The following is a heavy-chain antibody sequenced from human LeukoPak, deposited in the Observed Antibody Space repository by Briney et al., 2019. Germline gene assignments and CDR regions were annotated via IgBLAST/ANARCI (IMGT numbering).Heavy chain of an antibody. CDR3: ARGEGSHWTGYYYYMDV. CDR2: MNPNSGNT. D-gene: IGHD3/OR15-3a*01. J-gene: IGHJ6*03. Sequence: ASVNVSCKASGYTFTSYDINWVRQATGQGLEWMGWMNPNSGNTGYAQKFQGRVTITRNTSISTAYMELSSLRSEDTAVYYCARGEGSHWTGYYYYMDVWGKGTTVTVSS. V-gene: IGHV1-8*03. CDR1: GYTFTSYD.